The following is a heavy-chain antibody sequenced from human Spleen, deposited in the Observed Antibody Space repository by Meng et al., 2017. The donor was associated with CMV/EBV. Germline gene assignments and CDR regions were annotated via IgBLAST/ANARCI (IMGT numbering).Heavy chain of an antibody. D-gene: IGHD2-8*01. Sequence: ASVKVSCKASGYSFTNYGTSWVRQAPGQGLEYMGWISADNGKTNYAQKFQGRVTITADKSTSTVYMELSSLRSEDTAVFYCATGKEGVSWGQGTLVTVSS. CDR1: GYSFTNYG. CDR2: ISADNGKT. J-gene: IGHJ5*01. CDR3: ATGKEGVS. V-gene: IGHV1-18*01.